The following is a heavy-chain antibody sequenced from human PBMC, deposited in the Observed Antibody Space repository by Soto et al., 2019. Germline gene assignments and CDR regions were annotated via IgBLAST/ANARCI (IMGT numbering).Heavy chain of an antibody. CDR1: GFSFSSYT. V-gene: IGHV3-21*01. CDR2: ITNRGTHT. Sequence: EVQLVESGGGLVKPGESLRLSCAASGFSFSSYTMNWVRQAPGKGLQWVSSITNRGTHTYSADSVKGRFTISRDNDKNSLCLQMNNLRAEDTAIYFCARAHEVAWFDSWGLGTLVTVTS. J-gene: IGHJ5*01. D-gene: IGHD2-15*01. CDR3: ARAHEVAWFDS.